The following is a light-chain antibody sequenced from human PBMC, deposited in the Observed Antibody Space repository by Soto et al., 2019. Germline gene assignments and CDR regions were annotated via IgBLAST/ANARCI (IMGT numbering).Light chain of an antibody. J-gene: IGKJ1*01. V-gene: IGKV3-20*01. CDR1: QSVASNY. Sequence: EIVLTQSPGTLSLSPGERATLSCRASQSVASNYLAWYQQKRGRAPRLLIYGASSRATGIPDRFSGSGSGTDFTFTISRLEPEDFAVYYCQQYGSSHWTFGQGTKVEIK. CDR2: GAS. CDR3: QQYGSSHWT.